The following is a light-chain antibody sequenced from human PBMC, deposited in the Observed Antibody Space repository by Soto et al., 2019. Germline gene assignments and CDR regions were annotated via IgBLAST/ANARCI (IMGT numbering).Light chain of an antibody. CDR1: SSDVGGYIY. J-gene: IGLJ1*01. Sequence: QSALTQPASVSGSPGQSITISCTGTSSDVGGYIYVYWYQQHPGKAPKLVIYDVTSRPSGVSYRFSGSKSGNTASLTISGLQAEDEAYYYCSSYTTSSSYVFGTGTKLTVL. CDR2: DVT. CDR3: SSYTTSSSYV. V-gene: IGLV2-14*01.